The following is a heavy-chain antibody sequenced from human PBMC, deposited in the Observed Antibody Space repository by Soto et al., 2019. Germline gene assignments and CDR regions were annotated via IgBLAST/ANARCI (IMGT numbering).Heavy chain of an antibody. D-gene: IGHD6-13*01. V-gene: IGHV1-2*04. CDR2: INPNSGGT. Sequence: QVQLVQSGAEVKKPGASVKVSCKASGYTFTGYYMHWVRQAPGQGLEWMGWINPNSGGTNYAQKFQGWITMTRDTSISTSYMERSRLRSDDTAVYYCARDSHYSRSFYGMDVWGQGTTVTVSS. J-gene: IGHJ6*02. CDR1: GYTFTGYY. CDR3: ARDSHYSRSFYGMDV.